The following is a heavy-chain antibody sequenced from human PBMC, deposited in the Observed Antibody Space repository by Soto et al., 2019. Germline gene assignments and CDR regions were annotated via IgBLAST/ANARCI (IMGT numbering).Heavy chain of an antibody. Sequence: SGPTLVNPTQTLTLTCTFSGFSLSTSGMCVSWIRQPPGKALEWLALIDWDDDKYYSTSLKTRLTISKDTSKNQVVLTMTNMDPVATATYYCARTPSYCSSTSCYNYYYYYGMDVWGQGTTVTVSS. J-gene: IGHJ6*02. CDR3: ARTPSYCSSTSCYNYYYYYGMDV. V-gene: IGHV2-70*01. CDR2: IDWDDDK. D-gene: IGHD2-2*01. CDR1: GFSLSTSGMC.